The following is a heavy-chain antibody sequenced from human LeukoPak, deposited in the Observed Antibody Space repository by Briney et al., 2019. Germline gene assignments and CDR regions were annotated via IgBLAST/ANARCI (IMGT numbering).Heavy chain of an antibody. CDR2: INPSGGST. D-gene: IGHD3-3*01. V-gene: IGHV1-46*01. J-gene: IGHJ4*02. CDR1: GYTFTSYY. CDR3: ARGPTNNQLRFLEWSPGDY. Sequence: GASVKVSCKASGYTFTSYYMHWVRQAPGQGLEWMGIINPSGGSTSYAQKFQGRVTMTRDTSTSTVYMELSSLRSEDTAVYYCARGPTNNQLRFLEWSPGDYWGQGTLVTVSS.